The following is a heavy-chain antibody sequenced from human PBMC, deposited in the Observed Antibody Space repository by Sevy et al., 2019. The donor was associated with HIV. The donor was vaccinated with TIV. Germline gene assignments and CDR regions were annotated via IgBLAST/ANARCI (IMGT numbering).Heavy chain of an antibody. Sequence: GGSLRLSCAASGFTFSTYWMHWVRQAPGKGLEWVANIKQDESVKYYVASVNGRFTISRDNAKNSLYLQMNSLRPGDTAVYYCARGNSGSFDYWGQGTLVTVSS. D-gene: IGHD3-22*01. CDR2: IKQDESVK. CDR1: GFTFSTYW. CDR3: ARGNSGSFDY. J-gene: IGHJ4*02. V-gene: IGHV3-7*04.